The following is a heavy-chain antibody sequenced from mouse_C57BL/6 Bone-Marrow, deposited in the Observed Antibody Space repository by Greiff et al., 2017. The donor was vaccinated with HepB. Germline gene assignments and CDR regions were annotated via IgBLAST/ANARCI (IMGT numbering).Heavy chain of an antibody. CDR1: GFNIKDDY. J-gene: IGHJ3*01. Sequence: EVQLQQSGAELVRPGASVKLSCTASGFNIKDDYMHWVKQRPEQGLEWIGWIDPENGDTEYASKFQGKATITADTSSNTAYLQLSSLTSEDTAVYDCTTRENGYSWYAYWGQGTLVTVSA. CDR3: TTRENGYSWYAY. D-gene: IGHD2-3*01. V-gene: IGHV14-4*01. CDR2: IDPENGDT.